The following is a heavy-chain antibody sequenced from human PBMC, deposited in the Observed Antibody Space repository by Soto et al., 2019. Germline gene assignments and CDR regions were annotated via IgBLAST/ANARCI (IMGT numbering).Heavy chain of an antibody. CDR1: GYTFTSYD. J-gene: IGHJ6*03. Sequence: ASVKVSCKASGYTFTSYDINWVRPATGQGLEWMGWMNPNSGNTGYAQKFQGRVTMTRNTSISTAYMELSSLRSEDTAVYYCAKNYYDFWSGYYHDYYYYMDVWGKGTTVTVSS. V-gene: IGHV1-8*01. D-gene: IGHD3-3*01. CDR2: MNPNSGNT. CDR3: AKNYYDFWSGYYHDYYYYMDV.